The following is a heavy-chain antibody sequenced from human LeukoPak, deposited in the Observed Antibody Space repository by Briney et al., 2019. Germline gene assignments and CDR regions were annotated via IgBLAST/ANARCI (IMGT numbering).Heavy chain of an antibody. Sequence: SETLSLTCAVSGYSISSGYYWGWIRQPPGKGLEWIGSIYHSGSTYYNPSLKRRVTISVDTSKIQFSLKLSSVTAADTAVYYSARVITGTPVNWFDPWGQGTLVTVSS. CDR2: IYHSGST. D-gene: IGHD1-20*01. V-gene: IGHV4-38-2*01. J-gene: IGHJ5*02. CDR3: ARVITGTPVNWFDP. CDR1: GYSISSGYY.